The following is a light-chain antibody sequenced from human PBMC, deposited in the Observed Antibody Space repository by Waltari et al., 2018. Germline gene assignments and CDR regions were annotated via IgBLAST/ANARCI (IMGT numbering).Light chain of an antibody. CDR3: QQSYSTPRT. V-gene: IGKV1-39*01. CDR1: QSISSY. J-gene: IGKJ2*01. Sequence: DIQMTQSPSPPSASVGDRVTITCRASQSISSYLNWYKQKPGKAPKLLIYAASSLQSGVPSRFSGSGSGTDFTLTISSLQPEDFATYYCQQSYSTPRTFGQGTKLEIK. CDR2: AAS.